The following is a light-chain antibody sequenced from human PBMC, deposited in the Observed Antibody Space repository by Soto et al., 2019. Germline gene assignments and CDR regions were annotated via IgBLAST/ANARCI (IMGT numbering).Light chain of an antibody. CDR2: AAS. V-gene: IGKV1-8*01. CDR1: QGISSY. J-gene: IGKJ2*01. CDR3: QQYYSYPST. Sequence: AIRMTQSPSSLSASTGDRVTITCRASQGISSYLAWYQQKPGKAPKLLIYAASTLQSGVPSRFSGSGSGTDFTVTIICLQSEDFATYYCQQYYSYPSTCGQGTKLEIK.